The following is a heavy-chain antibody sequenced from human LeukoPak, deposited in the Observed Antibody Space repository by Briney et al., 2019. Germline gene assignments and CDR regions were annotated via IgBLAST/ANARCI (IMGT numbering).Heavy chain of an antibody. CDR2: IYTSGST. J-gene: IGHJ2*01. Sequence: PSETLSLTCNVSGGSISSYYWSWIRQPAGKGLEWIGRIYTSGSTNYNPSLKSRVTMSVDTSKNQFSLKLSSVTAADTAVYYCASAAYYDSSGYYRIGWYFDLWGRGTLVTVSS. CDR1: GGSISSYY. V-gene: IGHV4-4*07. D-gene: IGHD3-22*01. CDR3: ASAAYYDSSGYYRIGWYFDL.